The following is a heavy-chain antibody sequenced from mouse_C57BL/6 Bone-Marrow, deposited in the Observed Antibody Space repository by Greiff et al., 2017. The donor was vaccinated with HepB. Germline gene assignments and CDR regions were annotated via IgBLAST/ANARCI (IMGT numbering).Heavy chain of an antibody. V-gene: IGHV3-6*01. CDR1: GYYINSGYY. CDR2: ISYDGSN. J-gene: IGHJ1*03. D-gene: IGHD5-1*01. Sequence: EVKLMESGPGLVKPSQSLSLTCSVTGYYINSGYYWNWIRKFQGNKLVWMGYISYDGSNNYNPSLKNRISITRDTSKNQVLLKLNSVTTEDTATYFSARREYSLGFDVWGTGTTVTVSS. CDR3: ARREYSLGFDV.